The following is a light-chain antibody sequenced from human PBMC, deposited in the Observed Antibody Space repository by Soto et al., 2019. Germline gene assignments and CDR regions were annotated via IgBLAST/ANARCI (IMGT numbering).Light chain of an antibody. Sequence: EIVMTQSPATLSVSPGERATLSCRASQSVGSNLAWYQQKRGQAPRLLIYGASTRATGIPARFSGSGSGTEFTLTISSLQSEDFAVYYCQQYNDWPPWTFGQGTKVDFK. J-gene: IGKJ1*01. CDR3: QQYNDWPPWT. CDR2: GAS. V-gene: IGKV3-15*01. CDR1: QSVGSN.